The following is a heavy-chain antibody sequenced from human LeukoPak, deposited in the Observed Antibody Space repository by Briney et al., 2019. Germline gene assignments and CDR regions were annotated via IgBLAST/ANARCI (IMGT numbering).Heavy chain of an antibody. V-gene: IGHV4-59*01. D-gene: IGHD3/OR15-3a*01. J-gene: IGHJ3*02. Sequence: SETLSLTCTVSGGSLSSDYWSWVRQPPGRGLEWIGYIYYSGSTNYNPSLKSRVTISVDTSKNQFSLKLSSVTAADTAVYYCARGDWFDAFDIWGQGTMVTVSS. CDR3: ARGDWFDAFDI. CDR1: GGSLSSDY. CDR2: IYYSGST.